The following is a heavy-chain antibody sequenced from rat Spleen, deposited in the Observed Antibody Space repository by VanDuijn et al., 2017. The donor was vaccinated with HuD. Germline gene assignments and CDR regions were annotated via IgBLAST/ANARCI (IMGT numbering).Heavy chain of an antibody. V-gene: IGHV5-17*01. Sequence: EVQLVESGGGLVQPGRSLKFSCVASGFTFRDYAMAWVRQAPKKGLEWVATILYDDTNTYYRDSVKGRFTISRNNTKNTLYLHMDSLRSEDTATYYCARRDSSYSYNYGYNYYFDYWGQGVMVTVSS. CDR1: GFTFRDYA. J-gene: IGHJ2*01. CDR3: ARRDSSYSYNYGYNYYFDY. CDR2: ILYDDTNT. D-gene: IGHD1-9*01.